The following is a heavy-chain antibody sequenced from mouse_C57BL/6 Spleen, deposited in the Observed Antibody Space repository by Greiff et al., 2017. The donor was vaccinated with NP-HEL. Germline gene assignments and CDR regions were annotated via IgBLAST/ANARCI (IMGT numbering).Heavy chain of an antibody. Sequence: EVQLQQSGPELVKPGASVKISCKASGYTFTDYYMNWVKQSHGKSLEWIGDINPNNGGTRYNQKFKGKATLTVDKSSSTAYMELRSLTSEDSAVYYCAREGYGYDSFAYWGQGTLVTVSA. CDR2: INPNNGGT. V-gene: IGHV1-26*01. D-gene: IGHD2-2*01. CDR3: AREGYGYDSFAY. J-gene: IGHJ3*01. CDR1: GYTFTDYY.